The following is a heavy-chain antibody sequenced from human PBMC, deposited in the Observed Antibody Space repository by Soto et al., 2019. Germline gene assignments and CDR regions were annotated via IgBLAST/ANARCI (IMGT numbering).Heavy chain of an antibody. CDR2: IYYSGST. J-gene: IGHJ4*02. Sequence: SETLSLTCTVSGGSISSYYWSWIRQPPEKGLEWIGYIYYSGSTNYNPSLKSRVSMSVDTSKNQFSLKLSSMTAADTAVYYCARGASGYDRGVGWCQGTLVTVSS. CDR1: GGSISSYY. V-gene: IGHV4-59*01. D-gene: IGHD5-12*01. CDR3: ARGASGYDRGVG.